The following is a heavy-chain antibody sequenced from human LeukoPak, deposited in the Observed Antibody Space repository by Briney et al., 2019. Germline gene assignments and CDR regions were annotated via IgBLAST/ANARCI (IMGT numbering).Heavy chain of an antibody. CDR1: GGTFSSYA. CDR2: IIPMFGTA. V-gene: IGHV1-69*01. D-gene: IGHD3-3*01. J-gene: IGHJ5*02. CDR3: ARGTGLRFLEWLNWFDP. Sequence: GSSVKVSCKASGGTFSSYAISWVRQAPGQGLEWMGGIIPMFGTANYAQKFQGRVTITADESTSTAYMELSSLRSEDTAVYYCARGTGLRFLEWLNWFDPWGQGTLVTVSS.